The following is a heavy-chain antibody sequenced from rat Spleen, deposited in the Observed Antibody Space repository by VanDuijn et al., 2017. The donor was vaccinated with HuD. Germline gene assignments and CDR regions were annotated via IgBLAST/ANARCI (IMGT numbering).Heavy chain of an antibody. Sequence: EVQLVESGGGLVQPGRSLKLSCAASGFTFSNFGMHWIRQAPTKGLEWVASISVSGGSTYYPDSVKGRFTISRDNAKSTLYLQMNSLRSEDTATYYCTRDGGNYFDYWGQGVMVTVSS. CDR1: GFTFSNFG. CDR3: TRDGGNYFDY. V-gene: IGHV5-19*01. J-gene: IGHJ2*01. CDR2: ISVSGGST. D-gene: IGHD1-1*01.